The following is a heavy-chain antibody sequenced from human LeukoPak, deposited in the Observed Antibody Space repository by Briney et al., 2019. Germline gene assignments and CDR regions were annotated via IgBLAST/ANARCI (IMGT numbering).Heavy chain of an antibody. J-gene: IGHJ4*02. V-gene: IGHV4-34*01. D-gene: IGHD3-3*01. CDR3: AVGITILGVAASFDS. Sequence: PSETLSLTCAVYGASYNAYYWSWIRQPPGKGLEWIGDIDHRGTATYNPSLKSRLTISEDASKNQFSLKLSSVTDADTAVYYCAVGITILGVAASFDSWGQGNLVIVSS. CDR2: IDHRGTA. CDR1: GASYNAYY.